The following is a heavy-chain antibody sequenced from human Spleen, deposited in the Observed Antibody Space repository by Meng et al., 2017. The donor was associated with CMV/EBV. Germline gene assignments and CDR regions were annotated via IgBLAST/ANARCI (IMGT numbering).Heavy chain of an antibody. V-gene: IGHV3-23*01. D-gene: IGHD3-3*01. Sequence: GESLKISCATSGFTFSNFALAWVRQAPGKGLEWVSTITSDAKAYSAGSVKGRFTISRDVYKSTMFLHMNSLRAEDTAVYYCTQSGYPIPYYYGMDVWGQGTTVTVSS. J-gene: IGHJ6*02. CDR2: ITSDAKA. CDR3: TQSGYPIPYYYGMDV. CDR1: GFTFSNFA.